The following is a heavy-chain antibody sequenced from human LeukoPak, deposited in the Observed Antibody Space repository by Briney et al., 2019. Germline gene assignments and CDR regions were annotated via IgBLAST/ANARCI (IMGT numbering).Heavy chain of an antibody. V-gene: IGHV3-23*01. CDR2: ISGSGGTT. J-gene: IGHJ2*01. D-gene: IGHD4-17*01. Sequence: GGSLRLSCAASGFTFSSYAMNWVRQAPGKGLEWVSGISGSGGTTYYADSVKGRFTIYRDNSRSTLFLQMNSLRAEDTAIYYCAKPYGDYTNYWYFDLWGRGTLVTVSS. CDR3: AKPYGDYTNYWYFDL. CDR1: GFTFSSYA.